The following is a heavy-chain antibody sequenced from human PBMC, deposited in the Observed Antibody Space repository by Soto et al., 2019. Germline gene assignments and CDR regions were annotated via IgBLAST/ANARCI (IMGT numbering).Heavy chain of an antibody. Sequence: ASVKVSCKASGYTFTIYVISWVRRAPGQGLEWMGWISAYNGNTNYAQKLQGRGTMTTDTSTSTAYMELRSLRSDDTAVYYCARVRAYDILTGYSYYFDYWGQGTLVTVSS. CDR2: ISAYNGNT. J-gene: IGHJ4*02. CDR1: GYTFTIYV. V-gene: IGHV1-18*01. D-gene: IGHD3-9*01. CDR3: ARVRAYDILTGYSYYFDY.